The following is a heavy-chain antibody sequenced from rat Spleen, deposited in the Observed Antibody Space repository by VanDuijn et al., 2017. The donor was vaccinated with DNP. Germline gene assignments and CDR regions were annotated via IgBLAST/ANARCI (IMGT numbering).Heavy chain of an antibody. J-gene: IGHJ2*01. CDR2: IKPDGGGT. V-gene: IGHV5-58*01. CDR3: AKDGTSDGYNHFDY. CDR1: GFPFSNYW. D-gene: IGHD1-4*01. Sequence: EVELVETGGGLVQPGRSLKLSCVTSGFPFSNYWMYWIRRAPGKGLEWVASIKPDGGGTYYQDSVKGRFTISRDNAENTVYLQMNSLRSEDTATYYCAKDGTSDGYNHFDYWGQGVMVTVSS.